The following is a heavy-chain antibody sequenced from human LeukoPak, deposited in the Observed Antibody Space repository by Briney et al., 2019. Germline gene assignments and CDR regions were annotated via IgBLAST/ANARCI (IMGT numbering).Heavy chain of an antibody. Sequence: SQTLSLTCAISGDSVSSNSAAWNWIRQSPSGGLEWLGRTYYRSKWYNDYAVSVKSRITINPDTSKNQFSLQLNSVTPEDTAVYYCARDYAERSGWSRSYYYYYYMDVWGKGTTVTISS. CDR2: TYYRSKWYN. V-gene: IGHV6-1*01. D-gene: IGHD6-19*01. CDR1: GDSVSSNSAA. J-gene: IGHJ6*03. CDR3: ARDYAERSGWSRSYYYYYYMDV.